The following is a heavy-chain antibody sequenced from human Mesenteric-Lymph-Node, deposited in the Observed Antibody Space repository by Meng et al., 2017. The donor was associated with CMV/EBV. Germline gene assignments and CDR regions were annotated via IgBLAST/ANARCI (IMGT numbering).Heavy chain of an antibody. D-gene: IGHD7-27*01. CDR3: ARENWGDFDF. CDR1: GFTVSSNY. V-gene: IGHV3-66*01. J-gene: IGHJ4*02. CDR2: IYSGGST. Sequence: GGSLRLSCAASGFTVSSNYMSWVRQAPGKGLEWVSVIYSGGSTYYADSVKGRFTISKDNAQNSLYLQMDSLRAEDTAIYYCARENWGDFDFWGQGTLVTVSS.